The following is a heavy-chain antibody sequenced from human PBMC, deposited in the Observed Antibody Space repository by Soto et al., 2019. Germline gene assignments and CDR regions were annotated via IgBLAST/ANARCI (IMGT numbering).Heavy chain of an antibody. V-gene: IGHV4-34*01. Sequence: PSDTLSLTCAVYGGSFSGYYWSWIRQPPGKGLEWIGEINHSGSTNYNPSLKSRVTISVDTSKNQFSLKLSSVTAADTAVYYCARGSWFGPRPLVKKQLQAPYYGMDVWGQGTTVTVSS. CDR3: ARGSWFGPRPLVKKQLQAPYYGMDV. D-gene: IGHD3-10*01. CDR1: GGSFSGYY. CDR2: INHSGST. J-gene: IGHJ6*02.